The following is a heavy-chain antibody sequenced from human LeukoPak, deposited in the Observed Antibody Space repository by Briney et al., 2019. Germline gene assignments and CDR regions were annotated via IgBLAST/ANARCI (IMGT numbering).Heavy chain of an antibody. CDR1: GFTFSSFA. Sequence: GGSLRLSCAASGFTFSSFAMSWVRQPPGKGLEWVSGISGSGTSTYYGDSVKGRFSISRDNSKNTVYLQMDSLRVEDTAVYYCARLRWEITHYWYFDLWGRGALVTVSS. J-gene: IGHJ2*01. CDR2: ISGSGTST. V-gene: IGHV3-23*01. D-gene: IGHD4-23*01. CDR3: ARLRWEITHYWYFDL.